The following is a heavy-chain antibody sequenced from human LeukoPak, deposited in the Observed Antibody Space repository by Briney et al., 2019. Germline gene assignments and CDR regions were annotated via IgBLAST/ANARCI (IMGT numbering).Heavy chain of an antibody. CDR1: GFTFSGYW. CDR2: IYSGGST. D-gene: IGHD5-12*01. CDR3: AREVAYYFDY. J-gene: IGHJ4*02. Sequence: GGSLRLSCAASGFTFSGYWMHWVRQAPGKGLEWVSVIYSGGSTYYADSVKGRFTISRDNSKNTLYLQMNSLRAEDTAVYYCAREVAYYFDYWGQGTLVTVSS. V-gene: IGHV3-53*01.